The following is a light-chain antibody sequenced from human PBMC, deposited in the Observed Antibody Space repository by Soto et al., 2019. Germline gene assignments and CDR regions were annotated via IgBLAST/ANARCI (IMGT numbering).Light chain of an antibody. Sequence: SYELTQPPSVSVSPGQTAIISCSGDELGDKYAYWYQQKPGQSPVLVIYQDNKRPSGIPERFSGSKSGNTATLTISGTQTMDEADYYCQAWDSFCVVFGGGTKLTVL. J-gene: IGLJ2*01. V-gene: IGLV3-1*01. CDR1: ELGDKY. CDR2: QDN. CDR3: QAWDSFCVV.